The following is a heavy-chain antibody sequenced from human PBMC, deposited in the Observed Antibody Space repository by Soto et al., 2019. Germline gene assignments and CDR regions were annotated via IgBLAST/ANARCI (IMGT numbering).Heavy chain of an antibody. V-gene: IGHV1-3*01. J-gene: IGHJ5*02. Sequence: ASVKVSCKASGYTFTNYAIHWVRRAPGQGLECMGWINAGHGDTQYSQKFQGRVTFTRDTSASTAYMELSSLRFEETAVYFCARAPLYSNRWQGRFDPWGQGTLVTVSS. CDR1: GYTFTNYA. D-gene: IGHD4-4*01. CDR2: INAGHGDT. CDR3: ARAPLYSNRWQGRFDP.